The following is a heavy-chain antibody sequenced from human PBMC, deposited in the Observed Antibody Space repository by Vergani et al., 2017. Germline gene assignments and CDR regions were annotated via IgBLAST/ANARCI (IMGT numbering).Heavy chain of an antibody. V-gene: IGHV1-18*01. CDR2: ISAYNGNT. J-gene: IGHJ6*03. Sequence: QVQLVQSGAEVKKPGASVKVSCKASCYTFTSYGISWVRQAPGQGLEWMGWISAYNGNTNYAQKLQGRVTMTTDTSTSTAYMELRSLRSDDTAVYYCARVPTGAPLITIFGVVQASYYYMDVWGKGTTVTVSS. CDR3: ARVPTGAPLITIFGVVQASYYYMDV. D-gene: IGHD3-3*01. CDR1: CYTFTSYG.